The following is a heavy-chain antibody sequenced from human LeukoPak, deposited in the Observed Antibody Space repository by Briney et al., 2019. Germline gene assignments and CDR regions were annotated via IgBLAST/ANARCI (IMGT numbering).Heavy chain of an antibody. D-gene: IGHD3-10*01. V-gene: IGHV3-30-3*01. Sequence: GRSLRLSCEVSGFTFRSYAMHWVRQAPGKGLEWLAVISYDEVNEYYADSVKGRFTISRDNSKNTLFLQMNSLRPEDTAVYYCARDPTIAFVRGLIPRTWFDTWGQGTLVTVSS. J-gene: IGHJ5*02. CDR1: GFTFRSYA. CDR2: ISYDEVNE. CDR3: ARDPTIAFVRGLIPRTWFDT.